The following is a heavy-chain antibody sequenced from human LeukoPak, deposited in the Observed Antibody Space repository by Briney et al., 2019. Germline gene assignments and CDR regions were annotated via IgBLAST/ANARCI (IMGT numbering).Heavy chain of an antibody. V-gene: IGHV1-2*06. CDR2: INPNSGGT. CDR3: ARYCSSTSCSKIPDY. CDR1: GYTFTGYY. J-gene: IGHJ4*02. Sequence: ASVKVSCKASGYTFTGYYMHWVRQAPGQGLEWMGRINPNSGGTNYAQKFQGRVTMTRDTSISTAYMELSRLRSDDTAVYYCARYCSSTSCSKIPDYWGQGTLVTVSS. D-gene: IGHD2-2*01.